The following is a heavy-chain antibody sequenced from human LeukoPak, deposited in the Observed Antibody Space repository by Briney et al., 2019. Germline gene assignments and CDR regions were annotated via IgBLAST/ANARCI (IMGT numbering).Heavy chain of an antibody. CDR1: GYTLTSYD. CDR2: MNPNSGST. D-gene: IGHD3-22*01. Sequence: GASVKVSCKASGYTLTSYDFNWVRQATGQGLEWMGWMNPNSGSTVYAQKFQGRVTMTGNTSISTAYMELSSLRSEDTAVYYCARGGSYYDSSGYPHDAFDIWGQGTMVTVSS. V-gene: IGHV1-8*01. CDR3: ARGGSYYDSSGYPHDAFDI. J-gene: IGHJ3*02.